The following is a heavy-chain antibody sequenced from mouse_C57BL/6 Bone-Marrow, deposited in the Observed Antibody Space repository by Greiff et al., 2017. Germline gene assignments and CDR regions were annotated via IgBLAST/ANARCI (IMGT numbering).Heavy chain of an antibody. CDR2: IYPGGGYT. J-gene: IGHJ2*01. CDR1: GYTFTNYW. D-gene: IGHD1-1*01. V-gene: IGHV1-63*01. Sequence: VKLQESGAELVRPGTSVKMSCKASGYTFTNYWIGWAKQRPGHGLEWIGDIYPGGGYTNYNEKFKGKATLTADKSSSTAYMQFSSLTSEDSAIYYCARDHGSSYFDYWGQGTTLTVSS. CDR3: ARDHGSSYFDY.